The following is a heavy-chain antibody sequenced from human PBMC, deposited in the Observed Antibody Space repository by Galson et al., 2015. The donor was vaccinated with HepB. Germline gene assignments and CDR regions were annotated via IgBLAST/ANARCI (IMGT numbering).Heavy chain of an antibody. CDR2: IRSKANSYAT. J-gene: IGHJ4*02. D-gene: IGHD3-3*01. CDR1: GFTFSGSA. CDR3: TRRDTIFGVVIDY. Sequence: SLRLSCAASGFTFSGSAMHWVRQASGKGLEWVGRIRSKANSYATAYAASVKGRFTISRDDSKNTAYLQMNSLKTEDTAVYHCTRRDTIFGVVIDYWGQGTLVTVSS. V-gene: IGHV3-73*01.